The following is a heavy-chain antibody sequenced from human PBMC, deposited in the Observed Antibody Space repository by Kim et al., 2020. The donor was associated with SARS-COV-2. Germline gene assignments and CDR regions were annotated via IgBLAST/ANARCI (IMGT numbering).Heavy chain of an antibody. D-gene: IGHD5-12*01. J-gene: IGHJ3*02. CDR3: ARDGTFSGYDHAFDI. Sequence: SETLSLTCTVSGGSISSYYWSWIRQPPGKGLEWIGYIYYSGSTNYNPSLKSRVTISVDTSKNQFSLKLSSVTAADTAVYYCARDGTFSGYDHAFDIWGQGTMVTVSS. CDR1: GGSISSYY. CDR2: IYYSGST. V-gene: IGHV4-59*13.